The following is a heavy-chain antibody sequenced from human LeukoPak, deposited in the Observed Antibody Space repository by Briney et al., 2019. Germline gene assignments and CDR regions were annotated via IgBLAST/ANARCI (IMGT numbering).Heavy chain of an antibody. CDR2: INEDGSEK. CDR1: GFTLSTYW. D-gene: IGHD3-22*01. V-gene: IGHV3-7*01. Sequence: GGSLRLSCAASGFTLSTYWMSWVRQAPGKGLEWVANINEDGSEKHYVDSVKGRFTISRDNAKNSLYLQMNSLRAEDTAVYYCARDGYDSSGYYNYYYYYGMDVWGQGTTVTVSS. J-gene: IGHJ6*02. CDR3: ARDGYDSSGYYNYYYYYGMDV.